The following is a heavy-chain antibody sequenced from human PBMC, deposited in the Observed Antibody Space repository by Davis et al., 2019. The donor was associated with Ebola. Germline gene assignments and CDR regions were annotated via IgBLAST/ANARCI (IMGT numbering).Heavy chain of an antibody. Sequence: MPSETLSLTCAVSGGSISSSNWWSWVRQPPGKGLEWIGEIYHSGSTNYNPSLKSRVTISVDTSKNQLSLQLSSLTAADTAVYYCATIEDTDMVGAFDIWGQGTMVTVSS. D-gene: IGHD5-18*01. J-gene: IGHJ3*02. CDR1: GGSISSSNW. V-gene: IGHV4-4*02. CDR3: ATIEDTDMVGAFDI. CDR2: IYHSGST.